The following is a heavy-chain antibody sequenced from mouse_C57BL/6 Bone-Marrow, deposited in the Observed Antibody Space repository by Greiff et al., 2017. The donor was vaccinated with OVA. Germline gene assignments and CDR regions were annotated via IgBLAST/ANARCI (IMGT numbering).Heavy chain of an antibody. D-gene: IGHD1-1*01. Sequence: QVQLQQPGAELVRPGTSVKLSCTASGYTFTNYWMHWVKQRPGQGLEWIGVIAPSDSYINYNQKFKGRATLTVDTSSSTAYMHLSSLTSEDSAVYYCAHYGSRLYLHYWGQGTSLTVSS. CDR3: AHYGSRLYLHY. CDR2: IAPSDSYI. J-gene: IGHJ2*02. V-gene: IGHV1-59*01. CDR1: GYTFTNYW.